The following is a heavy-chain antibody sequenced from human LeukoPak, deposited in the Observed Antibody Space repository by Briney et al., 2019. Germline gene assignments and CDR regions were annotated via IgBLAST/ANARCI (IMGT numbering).Heavy chain of an antibody. V-gene: IGHV3-23*01. CDR1: GFTFSSYS. J-gene: IGHJ3*02. CDR2: ISGSGGST. D-gene: IGHD6-13*01. Sequence: GSLRLSCAASGFTFSSYSMNWVRQAPGKGLGWVSAISGSGGSTYYADSVKGRFTISRDNSKNTLYLQMSSLRAEDTAVYYCAFGSSTGGAFDIWGQGTMVTVSS. CDR3: AFGSSTGGAFDI.